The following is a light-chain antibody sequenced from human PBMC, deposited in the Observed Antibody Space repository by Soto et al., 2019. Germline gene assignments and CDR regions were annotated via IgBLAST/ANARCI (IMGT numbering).Light chain of an antibody. CDR3: QQSYSTPTGT. CDR1: QSISTY. CDR2: ATS. V-gene: IGKV1-39*01. Sequence: DIQRTQSPSSLSASVGDRVTITCRASQSISTYLIWYQQKPGKAPKLLIYATSSLQSGVPSRFSGSGSGTDFTLTISSLQTEDFATYYCQQSYSTPTGTFGQGTKVDIK. J-gene: IGKJ1*01.